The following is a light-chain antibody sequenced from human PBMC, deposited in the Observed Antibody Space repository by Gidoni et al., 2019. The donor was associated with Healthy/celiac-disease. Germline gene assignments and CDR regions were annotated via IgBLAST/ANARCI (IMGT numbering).Light chain of an antibody. CDR3: QQRSNWPSLT. CDR1: QSVSSY. J-gene: IGKJ4*01. V-gene: IGKV3-11*01. Sequence: EIVLTQSPATLSLSPGERATLSCRASQSVSSYLAWYQQKPGQAPRLLIYDASNRATGIPARFSGSGSGTDFTLTISSLEPEDFAVYYCQQRSNWPSLTFGGXTKVEIK. CDR2: DAS.